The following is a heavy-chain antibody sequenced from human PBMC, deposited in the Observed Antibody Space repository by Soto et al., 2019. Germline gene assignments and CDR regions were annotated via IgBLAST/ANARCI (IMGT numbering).Heavy chain of an antibody. CDR3: ARDHHSGNSWSFDY. CDR2: IFHEWNI. V-gene: IGHV4-4*02. CDR1: GGSIASSDW. J-gene: IGHJ4*02. Sequence: QVQLQESGPELVKPSGTLSLTCAVSGGSIASSDWWNWVRQTPEKGLEWIGEIFHEWNIIYNPSLKSRVTISVDKSKNQLSLEFTSVTAADTALYYCARDHHSGNSWSFDYWGQGILVTVS. D-gene: IGHD5-18*01.